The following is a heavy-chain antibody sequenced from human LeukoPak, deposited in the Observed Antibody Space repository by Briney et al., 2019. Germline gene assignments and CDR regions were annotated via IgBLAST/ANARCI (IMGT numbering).Heavy chain of an antibody. CDR2: IYYSGST. D-gene: IGHD2-2*01. CDR3: ARLPGRSSPQSWFDP. V-gene: IGHV4-39*01. Sequence: LETLSLTCTVSGGSISSSSYYWGWIRQPPGKGLEWIGSIYYSGSTYYNPSLKSRVTISVDTSKNQFSLKLSSVTAAGTAVYYCARLPGRSSPQSWFDPWGQGTLVTVSS. CDR1: GGSISSSSYY. J-gene: IGHJ5*02.